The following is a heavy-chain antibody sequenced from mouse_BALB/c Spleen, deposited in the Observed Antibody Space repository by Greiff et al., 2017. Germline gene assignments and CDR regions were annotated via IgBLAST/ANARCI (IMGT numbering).Heavy chain of an antibody. Sequence: EVKLMESGGGLVKPGGSLKLSCAASGFTFSSYAMSWVRQTPEKRLEWVASISSGGSTYYPDSVKGRFTISRDNARNILYLQMSSLRSEDTAMYYCARVYYYGSSEDFDYWGQGTTLTVSS. CDR1: GFTFSSYA. CDR3: ARVYYYGSSEDFDY. CDR2: ISSGGST. J-gene: IGHJ2*01. D-gene: IGHD1-1*01. V-gene: IGHV5-6-5*01.